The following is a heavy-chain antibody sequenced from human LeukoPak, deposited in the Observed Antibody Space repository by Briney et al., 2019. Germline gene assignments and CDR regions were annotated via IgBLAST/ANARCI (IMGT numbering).Heavy chain of an antibody. CDR2: IYYSGST. Sequence: SETLSLTCTVSGASIIGSSYYWAWIRQTPGKGLDWIGSIYYSGSTHYTPSLKSRVTISVDTSKNQFSLRVSSVTAADTAVYYCARNSSSSNNGGSDYWGQGILVTVSS. V-gene: IGHV4-39*01. J-gene: IGHJ4*02. CDR3: ARNSSSSNNGGSDY. CDR1: GASIIGSSYY. D-gene: IGHD2-2*01.